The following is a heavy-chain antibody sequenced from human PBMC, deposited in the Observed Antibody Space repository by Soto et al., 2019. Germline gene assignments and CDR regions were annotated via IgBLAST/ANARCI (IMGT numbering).Heavy chain of an antibody. CDR1: GGSFSGCY. D-gene: IGHD3-22*01. CDR3: ARGSVETLDSSAHYEY. V-gene: IGHV4-34*01. Sequence: PSETLSLTCGGYGGSFSGCYWSWSRQPPGKGLEWIGEINHSGGTNYNPSLKSPVTISVDTSKSQFSLKLTSVTAADTAVYYCARGSVETLDSSAHYEYWGQGTPLPVS. J-gene: IGHJ4*02. CDR2: INHSGGT.